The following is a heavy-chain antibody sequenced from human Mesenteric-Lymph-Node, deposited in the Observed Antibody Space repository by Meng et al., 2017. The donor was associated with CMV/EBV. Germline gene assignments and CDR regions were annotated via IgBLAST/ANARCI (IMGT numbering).Heavy chain of an antibody. CDR1: GYTFIGYY. CDR3: AGPSVDTAMAY. Sequence: ASVKVSCKASGYTFIGYYMHWVRQAPGQGLEWMGWINSNSGGTNYAQKFQGRVTMTRDTSTSTAYMELRSLRSDDTAVYYCAGPSVDTAMAYWGQGTRVTVSS. J-gene: IGHJ4*02. D-gene: IGHD5-18*01. V-gene: IGHV1-2*02. CDR2: INSNSGGT.